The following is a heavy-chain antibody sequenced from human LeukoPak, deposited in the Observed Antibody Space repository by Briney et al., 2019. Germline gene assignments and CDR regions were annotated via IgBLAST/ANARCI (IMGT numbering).Heavy chain of an antibody. V-gene: IGHV3-21*01. J-gene: IGHJ5*02. CDR2: ISSSSSYI. Sequence: PEGSLRLSCAASGFTFSSYSMNWVRQAPGKGLEWVSSISSSSSYIYYADSVKGRFTISRDNAKNSLYLQMNSLRAEDTAVYYCARDLIAAAGTGVNWFDPWGQGTLVTVSS. CDR1: GFTFSSYS. D-gene: IGHD6-13*01. CDR3: ARDLIAAAGTGVNWFDP.